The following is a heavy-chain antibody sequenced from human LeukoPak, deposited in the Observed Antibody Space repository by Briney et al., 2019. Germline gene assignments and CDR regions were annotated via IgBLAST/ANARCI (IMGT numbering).Heavy chain of an antibody. D-gene: IGHD2-15*01. CDR2: ISGSGDNT. V-gene: IGHV3-23*01. J-gene: IGHJ4*02. CDR1: GFTFSSYA. CDR3: TSFPRADTRDIVFDF. Sequence: QTGGSLRLSCAASGFTFSSYAMTWVRQAPGKGLEWVSVISGSGDNTDYADSVKGRFTISRDNSRNTVYLQMNSLRAEDTAVYYCTSFPRADTRDIVFDFWGQGALVTVSS.